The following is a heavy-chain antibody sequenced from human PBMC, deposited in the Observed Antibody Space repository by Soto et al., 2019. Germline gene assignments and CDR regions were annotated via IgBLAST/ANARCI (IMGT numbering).Heavy chain of an antibody. CDR3: ARGIQLWGRWWFDP. D-gene: IGHD5-18*01. Sequence: EVQLVESGGGLVKPGGSLRLSCAASGFTFSSYSMNWVRQAPGKGLEWVSSISSSSSYIYYADSVKGRFTISRDNAKNSLYLQMNSLRAEDTAVYYCARGIQLWGRWWFDPWGQGTLVTVSS. V-gene: IGHV3-21*01. CDR2: ISSSSSYI. CDR1: GFTFSSYS. J-gene: IGHJ5*02.